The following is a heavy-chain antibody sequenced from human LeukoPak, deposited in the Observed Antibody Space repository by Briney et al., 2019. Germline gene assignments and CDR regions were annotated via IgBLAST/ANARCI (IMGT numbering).Heavy chain of an antibody. CDR2: INHSGST. D-gene: IGHD2-21*02. V-gene: IGHV4-34*01. CDR1: GGSFSGYY. Sequence: SETLSLTCAVYGGSFSGYYWSWIRQPPGKGLEWIGEINHSGSTNYNPSLKSRVTISVDTSKNQFSLKLSSVTAADTAIYYCARVGYPTQRRVLSAVTVPTAGAFDIWGQGTLVTVSS. J-gene: IGHJ3*02. CDR3: ARVGYPTQRRVLSAVTVPTAGAFDI.